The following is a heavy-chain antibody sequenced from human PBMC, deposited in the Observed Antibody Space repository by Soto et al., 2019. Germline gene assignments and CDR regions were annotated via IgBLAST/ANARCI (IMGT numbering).Heavy chain of an antibody. V-gene: IGHV4-34*01. Sequence: QVQLQQWGAGLLKPSETRSLTCAVNGGSFSGYYWSWIRQPPGRGLEWIGEINHSGRTNLNPSLKSRVNTSVDTSKHHFSLRLSSVTAADTAVYYCARGPRCINTACSNDYYHFGLDVWGQGTTVTVSS. CDR1: GGSFSGYY. J-gene: IGHJ6*02. CDR2: INHSGRT. CDR3: ARGPRCINTACSNDYYHFGLDV. D-gene: IGHD2-2*01.